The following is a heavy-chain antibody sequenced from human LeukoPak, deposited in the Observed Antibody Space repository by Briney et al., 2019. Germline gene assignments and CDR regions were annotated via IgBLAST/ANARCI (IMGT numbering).Heavy chain of an antibody. CDR2: ISYDGSNE. CDR1: GFTFSDYA. D-gene: IGHD5-18*01. CDR3: ARANTGMVRGYYYYMDV. Sequence: SGGSLRLSCAASGFTFSDYAMHWVRQAPGKGLEWVAVISYDGSNEYYADSVEGRFTISRDNSKNTLYLQMSSLRVEGTAVYYCARANTGMVRGYYYYMDVWGKGTTVTVSS. V-gene: IGHV3-30*15. J-gene: IGHJ6*03.